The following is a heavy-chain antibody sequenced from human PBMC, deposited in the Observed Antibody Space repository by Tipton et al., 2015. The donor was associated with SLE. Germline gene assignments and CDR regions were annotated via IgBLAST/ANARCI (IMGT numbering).Heavy chain of an antibody. J-gene: IGHJ4*02. CDR1: GFTYSGYA. CDR2: IRADGSNK. D-gene: IGHD3-16*01. V-gene: IGHV3-30*02. Sequence: SLGLSCAASGFTYSGYAMHWVRQAPGKGLEWVAFIRADGSNKDYADSVKGRFTISRDNSKNTLYLQMNRLRVEDTAVYYRAGGTGAYFDHWGQGTLVTVSS. CDR3: AGGTGAYFDH.